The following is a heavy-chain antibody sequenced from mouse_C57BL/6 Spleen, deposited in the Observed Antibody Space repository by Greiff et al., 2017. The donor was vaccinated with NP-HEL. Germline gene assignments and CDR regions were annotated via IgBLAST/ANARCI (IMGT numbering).Heavy chain of an antibody. CDR3: ARSGLRNAMDY. CDR2: INPSNGGT. CDR1: GYTFTSYW. D-gene: IGHD3-1*01. Sequence: QVQLKQPGTELVKPGASVKLSCKASGYTFTSYWMHWVTQRPGQGLEWIGNINPSNGGTNYNEKFKSKATLTVDKSSSTAYMQLSSLTSEDSAVYYCARSGLRNAMDYWGQGTSVTVSS. V-gene: IGHV1-53*01. J-gene: IGHJ4*01.